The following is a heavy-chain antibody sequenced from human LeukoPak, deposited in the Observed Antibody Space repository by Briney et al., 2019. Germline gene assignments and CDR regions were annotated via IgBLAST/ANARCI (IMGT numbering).Heavy chain of an antibody. CDR1: GGSISSYY. CDR3: ARELREHGVFDI. J-gene: IGHJ3*02. Sequence: ETLSLTCTVSGGSISSYYWSWIRQPPGKGLEWVSEIYSDGSTYYAASVKGRFSISRDNSKNTVYLQMKSLRAEDTAVYYCARELREHGVFDIWGQGTMVTVSS. D-gene: IGHD1-26*01. V-gene: IGHV3-53*01. CDR2: IYSDGST.